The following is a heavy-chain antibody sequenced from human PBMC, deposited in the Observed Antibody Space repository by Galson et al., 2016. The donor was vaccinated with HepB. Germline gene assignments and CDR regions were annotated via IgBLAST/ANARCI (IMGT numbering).Heavy chain of an antibody. D-gene: IGHD3-10*01. V-gene: IGHV3-23*01. CDR1: GYTFSAYA. CDR2: VSGPGAST. J-gene: IGHJ6*02. CDR3: AKARGSSADYYGSESGREISTYGMEV. Sequence: CAGSGYTFSAYAMSWVRQSPGKGLEWVSAVSGPGASTDYADSVKGRFTISRDNSKNTLYLQMNSLRVEDTALYFCAKARGSSADYYGSESGREISTYGMEVWGQGTTVTVSS.